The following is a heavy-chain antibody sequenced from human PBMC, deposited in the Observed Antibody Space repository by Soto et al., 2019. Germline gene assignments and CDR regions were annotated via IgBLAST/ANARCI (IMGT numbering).Heavy chain of an antibody. CDR1: GFTYSSYG. CDR3: ARGGVSDSSGYSVAFDI. J-gene: IGHJ3*02. CDR2: IWYDGSNK. V-gene: IGHV3-33*01. Sequence: SLRLSCAASGFTYSSYGMHWVRQAPGKGLEWVAVIWYDGSNKYYADSVKGRFTISRDNSKNTLYLQMNSLRAEDTAVYYCARGGVSDSSGYSVAFDIWGQGTMVTVSS. D-gene: IGHD3-22*01.